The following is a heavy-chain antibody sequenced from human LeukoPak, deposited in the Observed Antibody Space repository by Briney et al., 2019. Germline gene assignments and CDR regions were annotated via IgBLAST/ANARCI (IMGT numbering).Heavy chain of an antibody. D-gene: IGHD3/OR15-3a*01. V-gene: IGHV1-2*02. CDR2: IIPNSGGT. J-gene: IGHJ3*02. CDR1: GYIFTTYG. Sequence: VKVSCKASGYIFTTYGISWVRQAPGQGLEWMGWIIPNSGGTNQAQKFQGRVTMTSDTSISTAYMELNRLTSDDTAMYYCTRDGTGGQASDIWGQGTMVTVSS. CDR3: TRDGTGGQASDI.